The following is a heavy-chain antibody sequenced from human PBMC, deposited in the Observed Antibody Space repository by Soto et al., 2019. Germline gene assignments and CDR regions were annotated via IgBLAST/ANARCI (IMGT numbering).Heavy chain of an antibody. CDR2: ISVYTGNT. CDR1: GYTFTSYG. D-gene: IGHD2-8*01. Sequence: VHLVQSGGEVTRPGASVKVSCKSSGYTFTSYGVSWVRQAPGQGLEWLGWISVYTGNTKQAQKFQDRVTLTTEASTTTAYMELRSMRSDDTAVYYCARDRCTTDRCYTHHFDVWGQGTTVTVSS. CDR3: ARDRCTTDRCYTHHFDV. V-gene: IGHV1-18*04. J-gene: IGHJ6*02.